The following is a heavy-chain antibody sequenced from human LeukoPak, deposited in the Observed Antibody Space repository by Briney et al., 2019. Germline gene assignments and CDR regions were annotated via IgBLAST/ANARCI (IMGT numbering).Heavy chain of an antibody. CDR2: ISSSSSYI. CDR3: AKDLPRAGTLAGYYFDY. J-gene: IGHJ4*02. CDR1: GFTFSSYS. V-gene: IGHV3-21*04. D-gene: IGHD1-1*01. Sequence: PGGSLRLSCAASGFTFSSYSMNWVRQAPGKGLEWVSSISSSSSYIYYADSVKGRFTISRDNAKNSLYLQMNSLRAEDTAIYYCAKDLPRAGTLAGYYFDYWGQGTLVTVSS.